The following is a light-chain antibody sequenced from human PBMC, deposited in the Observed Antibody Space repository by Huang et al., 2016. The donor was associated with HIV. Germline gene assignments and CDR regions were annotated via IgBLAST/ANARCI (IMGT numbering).Light chain of an antibody. J-gene: IGKJ1*01. V-gene: IGKV3-20*01. CDR3: QQYGSSPWT. CDR2: SVS. Sequence: EIVLTQSPGTLSLSPGERATLSCRASQSVSSSYLAWYQQKPGQAPRLLIYSVSNRATGIPDRCSGSGSGTDVTLTISRLEPEDFAVYYCQQYGSSPWTFGQGTKVEIK. CDR1: QSVSSSY.